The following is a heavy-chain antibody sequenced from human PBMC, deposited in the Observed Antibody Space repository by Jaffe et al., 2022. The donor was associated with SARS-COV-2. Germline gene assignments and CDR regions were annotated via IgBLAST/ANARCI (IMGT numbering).Heavy chain of an antibody. V-gene: IGHV1-3*01. D-gene: IGHD5-12*01. CDR1: GYTFTSYA. Sequence: QVQLVQSGAEVKKPGASVKVSCKASGYTFTSYAMHWVRQAPGQRLEWMGWINAGNGNTKYSQKFQGRVTITRDTSASTAYMELSSLRSEDTAVYYCARDHSGYDPRGAFDIWGQGTMVTVSS. J-gene: IGHJ3*02. CDR2: INAGNGNT. CDR3: ARDHSGYDPRGAFDI.